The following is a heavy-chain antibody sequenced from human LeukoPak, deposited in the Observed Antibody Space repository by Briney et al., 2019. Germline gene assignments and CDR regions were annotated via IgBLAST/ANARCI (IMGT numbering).Heavy chain of an antibody. Sequence: TSSETLSLTCVVSGGSISSTNWWSWVRQPPGKGLEWIGEIYHSGSTNYTPSLKSRVTISEDKSKNQFSLKLSSVTAADTAVYYCARRRRSGGPEYYLDYWGQGTLVTVSS. CDR2: IYHSGST. D-gene: IGHD2-15*01. CDR3: ARRRRSGGPEYYLDY. CDR1: GGSISSTNW. V-gene: IGHV4-4*02. J-gene: IGHJ4*02.